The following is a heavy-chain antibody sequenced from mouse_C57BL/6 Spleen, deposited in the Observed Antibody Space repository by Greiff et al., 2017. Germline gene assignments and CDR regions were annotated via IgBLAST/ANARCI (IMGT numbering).Heavy chain of an antibody. Sequence: QVQLQQPGAELVKPGASVKMSCKASGYTFTSYWITWVKQRPGQGLEWIGDISPGSGSTNYNEKFKSKATLTVDTSSSTAYMQLSSLTSEDSAVYYCAREETAQAPLYYFDYWGQGTTLTVSS. CDR3: AREETAQAPLYYFDY. D-gene: IGHD3-2*02. CDR1: GYTFTSYW. V-gene: IGHV1-55*01. J-gene: IGHJ2*01. CDR2: ISPGSGST.